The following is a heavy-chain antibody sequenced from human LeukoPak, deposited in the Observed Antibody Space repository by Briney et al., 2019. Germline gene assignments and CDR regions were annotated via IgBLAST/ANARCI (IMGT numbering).Heavy chain of an antibody. V-gene: IGHV3-23*01. D-gene: IGHD6-13*01. J-gene: IGHJ6*02. CDR3: AKGAAAGYYYYGMDV. Sequence: GGSLRPSCAASGFTFSSYAMSWVRQAPGKGLEWVSAISGSGGSTYCADSVKGRFTISRDNSKNTLYLQMNSLRAEDTAVYYCAKGAAAGYYYYGMDVWGQGTTVTVSS. CDR2: ISGSGGST. CDR1: GFTFSSYA.